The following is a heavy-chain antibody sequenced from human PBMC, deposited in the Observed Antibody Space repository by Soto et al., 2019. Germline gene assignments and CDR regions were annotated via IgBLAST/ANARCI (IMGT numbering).Heavy chain of an antibody. J-gene: IGHJ6*03. D-gene: IGHD3-3*01. CDR1: GGSISSYY. Sequence: SETLSLTCTVSGGSISSYYWSWIRQPPGKGPEWIGYIYYSGSTNYNPSLKSRVTISVDTSKNQFSLKLSSVTAADTAVYYCARGTYCDFWSGYYTDYYYHMDVWGKGTTVTVSS. CDR3: ARGTYCDFWSGYYTDYYYHMDV. CDR2: IYYSGST. V-gene: IGHV4-59*08.